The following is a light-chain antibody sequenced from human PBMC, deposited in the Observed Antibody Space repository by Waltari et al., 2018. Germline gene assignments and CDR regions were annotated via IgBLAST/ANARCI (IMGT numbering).Light chain of an antibody. CDR2: KAS. J-gene: IGKJ4*01. Sequence: DIQMTQSPSSLSASIGDSVTFTCRASQSISSWLAWYQQKPGKAPKLLISKASTLESGVPARFSGSGSGTEFTLTISSLQPDDCATYYCQQYTSFSLTFGGGTTVEIK. CDR3: QQYTSFSLT. CDR1: QSISSW. V-gene: IGKV1-5*03.